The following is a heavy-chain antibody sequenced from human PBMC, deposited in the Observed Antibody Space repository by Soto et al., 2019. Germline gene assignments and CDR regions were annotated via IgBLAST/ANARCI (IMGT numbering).Heavy chain of an antibody. CDR2: ISSSSSYT. CDR1: AFTFSGYY. CDR3: ARVRGGSGNSGAAFDI. V-gene: IGHV3-11*06. J-gene: IGHJ3*02. Sequence: KPXGSLRLSCAASAFTFSGYYMSWIRQAAGKGLEWVSYISSSSSYTNYADSVKGRFTISRDNAKNSLYLQMNSLRAEDTAVYYCARVRGGSGNSGAAFDIWGQGTMVTVSS. D-gene: IGHD3-10*01.